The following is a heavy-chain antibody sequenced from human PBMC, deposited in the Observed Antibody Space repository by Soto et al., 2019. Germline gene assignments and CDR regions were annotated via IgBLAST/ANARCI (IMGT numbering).Heavy chain of an antibody. V-gene: IGHV1-3*01. CDR2: INGVNGDT. Sequence: ASVKVSCKASGYSFTTHAIHWVRQAPGQGLEWVGWINGVNGDTKYSQKFQGRVTFTRDTSATTAYMGLSGLRYDDTAVYYCATERDGELRLDSWGQGTQVTVSS. J-gene: IGHJ4*02. CDR1: GYSFTTHA. D-gene: IGHD3-16*01. CDR3: ATERDGELRLDS.